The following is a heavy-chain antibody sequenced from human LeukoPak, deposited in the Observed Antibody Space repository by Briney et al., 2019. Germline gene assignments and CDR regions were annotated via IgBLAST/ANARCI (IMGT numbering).Heavy chain of an antibody. D-gene: IGHD5-12*01. CDR1: GFTFSNYW. CDR2: INGGGRTT. J-gene: IGHJ3*01. V-gene: IGHV3-74*01. CDR3: TRPIRGYDGFDL. Sequence: GGSLRLSCAASGFTFSNYWMYWVRQGPGKGLVWVSRINGGGRTTNYAYSVKGRFTISRDNAKNTMYLQMNSLRHEDTGIYYCTRPIRGYDGFDLWGQGTMVTVSS.